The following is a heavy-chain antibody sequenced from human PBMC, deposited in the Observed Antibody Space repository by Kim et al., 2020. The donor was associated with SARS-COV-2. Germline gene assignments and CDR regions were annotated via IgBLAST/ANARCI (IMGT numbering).Heavy chain of an antibody. CDR2: ISSSGDST. Sequence: GGSLRLSCAASGLNFSSYGMHWVRQAPGMGLEYVSFISSSGDSTYYANSVRGRFTISRDTSKNTLYLQMGSLRAEDMAVYYCARDYDSSGYYGMDVWGQGTTVTVSS. D-gene: IGHD3-22*01. V-gene: IGHV3-64*01. J-gene: IGHJ6*02. CDR1: GLNFSSYG. CDR3: ARDYDSSGYYGMDV.